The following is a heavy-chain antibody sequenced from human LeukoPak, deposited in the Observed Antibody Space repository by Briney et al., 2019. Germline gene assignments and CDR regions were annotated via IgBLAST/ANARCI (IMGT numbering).Heavy chain of an antibody. D-gene: IGHD1-14*01. V-gene: IGHV4-39*01. J-gene: IGHJ3*02. CDR1: GGSISSNSYY. Sequence: SETLSLTCTVSGGSISSNSYYWGWIRQPPGKGLEWIGSIYYSGSTYYNPSLKSRVTISVDTSKNQFSLKLSSVTAADTAVYYCARHGRRGRLFHNRGHDAFDIWGQGTMVTVSS. CDR3: ARHGRRGRLFHNRGHDAFDI. CDR2: IYYSGST.